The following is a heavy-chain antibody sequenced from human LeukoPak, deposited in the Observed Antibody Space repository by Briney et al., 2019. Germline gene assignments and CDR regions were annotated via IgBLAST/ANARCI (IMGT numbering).Heavy chain of an antibody. J-gene: IGHJ5*02. CDR3: ARGARITMIVKDNWFDP. Sequence: SETLSLTCAVYGGSFSGYYWSWIRQPPGKRLEWIGEINHSGSTNYNPSLKSRVTISVDTSKNQFSLKLSSVTAADTAVYYCARGARITMIVKDNWFDPWGQGTLVTVSS. V-gene: IGHV4-34*01. CDR1: GGSFSGYY. D-gene: IGHD3-22*01. CDR2: INHSGST.